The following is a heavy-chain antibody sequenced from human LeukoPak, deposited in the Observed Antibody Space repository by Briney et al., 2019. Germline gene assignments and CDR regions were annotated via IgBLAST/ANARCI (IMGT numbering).Heavy chain of an antibody. J-gene: IGHJ4*02. CDR2: IASDRGAK. V-gene: IGHV3-30*03. Sequence: GGSLRLSCVASGFPFHDHGIQWVRQAPGKGLEWVAVIASDRGAKVYADFVKGRFTLSRDNSKNTVFLQMNSLSVEDTAVYYCAREAAWGQWYFDLWGQGAPVTVSS. CDR3: AREAAWGQWYFDL. CDR1: GFPFHDHG. D-gene: IGHD6-19*01.